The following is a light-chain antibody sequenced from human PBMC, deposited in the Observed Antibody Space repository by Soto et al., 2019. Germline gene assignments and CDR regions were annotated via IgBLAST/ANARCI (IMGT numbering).Light chain of an antibody. CDR1: QDISGH. CDR3: QKYNGTPRT. J-gene: IGKJ1*01. Sequence: DIRVTQSPSSLSASVGDRVTITCRASQDISGHLAWYQQKPGKVPKLLIYEASTLHSVVPSRFSASGSGTDFTLTISSLQPEDVATYYCQKYNGTPRTFGQGTKVELK. V-gene: IGKV1-27*01. CDR2: EAS.